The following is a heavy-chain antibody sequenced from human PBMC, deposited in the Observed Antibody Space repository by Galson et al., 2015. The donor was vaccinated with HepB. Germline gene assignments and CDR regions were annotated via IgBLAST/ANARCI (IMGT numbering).Heavy chain of an antibody. Sequence: QSGAEVKKPGESLKISCKGSGYSFTSYWIGWVRQMPGKGLEWMGIIYPGDSDTRYSPSFQGQVTISADKSISTAYLQWSSLKASDTAMYYCARYEGAETMFGKYSSSWYRGTGWYFDLWGRGTLVTVSS. CDR3: ARYEGAETMFGKYSSSWYRGTGWYFDL. CDR1: GYSFTSYW. D-gene: IGHD6-13*01. CDR2: IYPGDSDT. J-gene: IGHJ2*01. V-gene: IGHV5-51*03.